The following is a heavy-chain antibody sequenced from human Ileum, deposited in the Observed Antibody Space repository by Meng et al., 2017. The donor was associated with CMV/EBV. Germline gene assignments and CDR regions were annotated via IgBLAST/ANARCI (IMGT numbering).Heavy chain of an antibody. V-gene: IGHV3-9*01. Sequence: SCAASGFTFDDYAMHWVRQAPGKGLEWVSGISWNSGSIGYADSVKGRFTISRDNAKNSLYLQMNSLRAEDTALYYCAKALAPNYYDSSGYSFDYWGQGTLVTVSS. CDR3: AKALAPNYYDSSGYSFDY. CDR2: ISWNSGSI. CDR1: GFTFDDYA. D-gene: IGHD3-22*01. J-gene: IGHJ4*02.